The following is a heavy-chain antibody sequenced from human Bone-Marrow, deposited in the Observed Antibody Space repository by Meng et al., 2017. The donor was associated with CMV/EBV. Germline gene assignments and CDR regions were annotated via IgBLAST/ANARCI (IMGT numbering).Heavy chain of an antibody. D-gene: IGHD2-15*01. V-gene: IGHV3-23*01. CDR2: ISESGTNT. Sequence: GESLKISCEVSGFTFSSYFMSWVRQAPGKGLEWVAVISESGTNTYYADSVKGRFFISRDNSRDTLYLQMKNLRADDTATYYCAKDETVGATSPFDYWGQGPLVTVYS. J-gene: IGHJ4*02. CDR3: AKDETVGATSPFDY. CDR1: GFTFSSYF.